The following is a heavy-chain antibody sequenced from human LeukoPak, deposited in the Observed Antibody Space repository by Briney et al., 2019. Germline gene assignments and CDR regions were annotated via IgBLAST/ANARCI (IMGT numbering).Heavy chain of an antibody. J-gene: IGHJ4*02. CDR3: ARGRSGWLLGDLDY. CDR2: ISAYNGNT. V-gene: IGHV1-18*01. Sequence: EASVKVSCKTSGYTFNNYGINWVRQAPGQGLEWMGWISAYNGNTNFAQKFQGRVTMTTDTSTSTAYMELRSLRSDDTAVYYCARGRSGWLLGDLDYWGQGTLVTVSS. CDR1: GYTFNNYG. D-gene: IGHD6-19*01.